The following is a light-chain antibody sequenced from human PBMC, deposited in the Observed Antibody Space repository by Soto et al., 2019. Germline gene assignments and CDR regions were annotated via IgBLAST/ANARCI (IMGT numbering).Light chain of an antibody. CDR2: KAS. Sequence: DIQMTQSPSTLSASVGDRVTITCRASQSISDWLAWHQQKPGKAPKLLIYKASSLESGVPSRFSGSGSGTEFTLTISSLQPDDSATYYCHQYNSYPRTFGQGTKVDIK. CDR3: HQYNSYPRT. CDR1: QSISDW. V-gene: IGKV1-5*03. J-gene: IGKJ1*01.